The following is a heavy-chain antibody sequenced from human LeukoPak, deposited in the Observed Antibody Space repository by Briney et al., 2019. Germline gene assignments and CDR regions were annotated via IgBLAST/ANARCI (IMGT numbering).Heavy chain of an antibody. Sequence: GGSLRLSCAASGFTFSSYNMNWVRQAPQKGLEWISSISGNSANIFYADSVKRRFTISRDNDKNSLYLQMNSVRDDDTAVYYCVRIPNSANFPNWFDPWGQGTLVTVSS. CDR3: VRIPNSANFPNWFDP. V-gene: IGHV3-21*01. J-gene: IGHJ5*02. D-gene: IGHD2/OR15-2a*01. CDR2: ISGNSANI. CDR1: GFTFSSYN.